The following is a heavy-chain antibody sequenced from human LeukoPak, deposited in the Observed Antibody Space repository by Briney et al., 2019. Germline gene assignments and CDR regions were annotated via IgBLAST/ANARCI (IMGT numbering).Heavy chain of an antibody. CDR1: RGTFSSYA. V-gene: IGHV1-69*13. J-gene: IGHJ6*03. D-gene: IGHD3-10*01. CDR2: IIPIFGTA. Sequence: ASVKVSCKAFRGTFSSYAISWVRQAPGHELEWMGGIIPIFGTANYAQKLQGRVTITADESTSTAYMELSSLRSEDTAVYYCAREVTYDGSGIMDVWGKGTTVTISS. CDR3: AREVTYDGSGIMDV.